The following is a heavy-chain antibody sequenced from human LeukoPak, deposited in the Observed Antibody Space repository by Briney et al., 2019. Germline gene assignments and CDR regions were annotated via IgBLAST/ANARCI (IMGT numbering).Heavy chain of an antibody. CDR2: ISWDGSST. CDR3: ATAPYDISGIFDY. J-gene: IGHJ4*02. CDR1: GVTFGDYA. Sequence: PGESLSLSCAASGVTFGDYAMNWVRQGPGKGLELVSLISWDGSSTYYADLVKGRYTISRDNNKSSLYLQMNSLRPEDTALYYCATAPYDISGIFDYWGQGTLVTVSS. V-gene: IGHV3-43D*03. D-gene: IGHD3-22*01.